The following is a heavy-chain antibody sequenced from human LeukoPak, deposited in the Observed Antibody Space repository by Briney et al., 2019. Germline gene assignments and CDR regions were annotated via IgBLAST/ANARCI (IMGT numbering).Heavy chain of an antibody. CDR2: ISYDGSNK. V-gene: IGHV3-30-3*01. CDR3: ARLDYYYGIDV. Sequence: PGGSLRLSCAASGFTFSSYAMHWVRQAPGKGLEWVAVISYDGSNKYYADSVKGRFTISRDNSKNTLYLQMNSLRAEDTAVYYCARLDYYYGIDVWGQGTTVTVSS. J-gene: IGHJ6*02. CDR1: GFTFSSYA.